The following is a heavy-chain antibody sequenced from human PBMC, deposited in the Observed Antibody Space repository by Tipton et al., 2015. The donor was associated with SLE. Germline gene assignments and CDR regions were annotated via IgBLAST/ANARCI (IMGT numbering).Heavy chain of an antibody. CDR2: VYYNGQA. J-gene: IGHJ5*02. V-gene: IGHV4-39*01. Sequence: TLSLTCSVFGGSINSGTYYWGWIRPPPGKGLEWIGSVYYNGQAYYNTSLKSRVSISIASSKNQFALTLTSVTAADTAVYYCATQADNWFDPWGPGTLVTVSS. CDR1: GGSINSGTYY. CDR3: ATQADNWFDP.